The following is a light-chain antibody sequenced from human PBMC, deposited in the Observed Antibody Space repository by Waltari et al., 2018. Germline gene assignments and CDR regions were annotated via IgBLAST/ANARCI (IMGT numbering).Light chain of an antibody. CDR2: KAS. Sequence: DIQMTQSPSTLSASVGDRVTITCRASRSISGWLAWYQQKPGKAPNLLIYKASSLESGVLSRFNGSGSGTEFTLTISSLQPDDFATYYCHQYNSYSYTFGQGTKLESK. V-gene: IGKV1-5*03. CDR3: HQYNSYSYT. J-gene: IGKJ2*01. CDR1: RSISGW.